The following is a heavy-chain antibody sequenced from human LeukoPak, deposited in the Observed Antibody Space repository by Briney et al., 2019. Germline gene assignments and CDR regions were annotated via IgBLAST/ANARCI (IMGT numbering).Heavy chain of an antibody. D-gene: IGHD1-1*01. CDR3: ARDSGNNWDANYFDA. Sequence: GGSLRLSSAASGFRFDDHAMSWVRQAPGKGLEWVAGINWNAGTTGYRGSVKGRFTISRDNAKNSLYLQMNSLRAEDTALYYCARDSGNNWDANYFDAWGQGTLVTVSS. V-gene: IGHV3-20*03. CDR2: INWNAGTT. J-gene: IGHJ5*02. CDR1: GFRFDDHA.